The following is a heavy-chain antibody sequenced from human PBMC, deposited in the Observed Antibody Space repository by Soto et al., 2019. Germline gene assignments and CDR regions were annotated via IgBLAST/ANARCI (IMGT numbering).Heavy chain of an antibody. V-gene: IGHV3-21*01. CDR2: ISSSSSYI. Sequence: EVQLVESGGGLVKPGGSLRLSCAASGFTFSSYSMNWVRQAPGKGLEWVSSISSSSSYIYYADSVKGRFTISRDNAKNSLYLQMNSLRAEDTAVYYCARDTQLGYCSSTSCSDPRVFDYWGQGTLVTVSS. D-gene: IGHD2-2*01. CDR3: ARDTQLGYCSSTSCSDPRVFDY. J-gene: IGHJ4*02. CDR1: GFTFSSYS.